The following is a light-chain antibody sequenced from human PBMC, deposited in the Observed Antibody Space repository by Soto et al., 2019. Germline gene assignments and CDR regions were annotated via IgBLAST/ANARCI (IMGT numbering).Light chain of an antibody. CDR1: ISDVGGYNY. CDR3: SSYTSSNTLYV. J-gene: IGLJ1*01. V-gene: IGLV2-14*01. Sequence: QSVLTRPASVSGSPGQSVTISCTGTISDVGGYNYVSWYQQYPGKAPKVMIYDVSNRPSGVSNRFSGSKSGNTASLTISGLQAEDEADYYCSSYTSSNTLYVFGTGTKVTVL. CDR2: DVS.